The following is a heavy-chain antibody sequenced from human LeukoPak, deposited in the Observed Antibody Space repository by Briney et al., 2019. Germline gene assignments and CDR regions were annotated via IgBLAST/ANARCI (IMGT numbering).Heavy chain of an antibody. J-gene: IGHJ4*02. D-gene: IGHD2-15*01. Sequence: GGSLRLSCAASGFTFSSYEMNWVRQAPGKGLEWVSYISSSGSTIYYADSVRGRFTISRDNSKNTLYLQMNNLRTEDAARYYCAKAPVTSCRGAFCYPLDSWGQGTLVTVSS. CDR2: ISSSGSTI. CDR3: AKAPVTSCRGAFCYPLDS. CDR1: GFTFSSYE. V-gene: IGHV3-48*03.